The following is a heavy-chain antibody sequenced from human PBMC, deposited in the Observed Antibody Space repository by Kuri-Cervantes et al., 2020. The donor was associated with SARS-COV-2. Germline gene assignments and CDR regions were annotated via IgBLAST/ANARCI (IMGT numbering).Heavy chain of an antibody. CDR1: GDSVPSNSAA. CDR2: TYYRSKWYN. V-gene: IGHV6-1*01. J-gene: IGHJ6*03. D-gene: IGHD1-26*01. Sequence: SETLSLTCAISGDSVPSNSAAWNWIRQSPSRGLEWLGRTYYRSKWYNDYAVSVKSRIAINPDTSRNQFSLQLNSVTPEDTAVYYCARAAWGALYYYYYMDVWGKGTTVTVSS. CDR3: ARAAWGALYYYYYMDV.